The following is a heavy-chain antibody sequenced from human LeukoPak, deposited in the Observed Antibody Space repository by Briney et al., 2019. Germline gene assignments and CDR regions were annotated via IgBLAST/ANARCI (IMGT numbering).Heavy chain of an antibody. CDR2: ISGSGDSR. J-gene: IGHJ4*02. CDR3: AKLREWELPDLFDY. V-gene: IGHV3-23*01. Sequence: GGSLRLSCAASGFTFSSYSMNWVRQAPGKGLEWVSGISGSGDSRFYTDSVKGRFTISRDNSKNTLYLQMNSLRAEDTAVYYCAKLREWELPDLFDYWGQGTLVTVSS. CDR1: GFTFSSYS. D-gene: IGHD1-26*01.